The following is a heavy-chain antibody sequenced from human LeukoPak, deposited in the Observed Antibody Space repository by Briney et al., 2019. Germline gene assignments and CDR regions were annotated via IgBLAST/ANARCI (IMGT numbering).Heavy chain of an antibody. Sequence: SETLSLTCAVYGGSFSGYYWSWIRQPPGKGLEWIGEINHSGSTNYNPSLKSRVTISVDTSKNQFSLKLSSVTAADTAVYYCARGGYYDSSALIDYWGQGTLVTVSS. CDR2: INHSGST. CDR3: ARGGYYDSSALIDY. J-gene: IGHJ4*02. D-gene: IGHD3-22*01. V-gene: IGHV4-34*01. CDR1: GGSFSGYY.